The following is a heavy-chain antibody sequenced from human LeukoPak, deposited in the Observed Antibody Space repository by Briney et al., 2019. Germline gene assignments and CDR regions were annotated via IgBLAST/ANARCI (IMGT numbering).Heavy chain of an antibody. J-gene: IGHJ4*02. V-gene: IGHV4-34*01. CDR3: ARDPTLPAR. CDR2: INHSGST. Sequence: PSETLSLTCAVYGGSFSGYYWSWIRQPPGKGLEWIGEINHSGSTNYNPSLKSRVTISVDTSKNQFSLKLSSVTAADTAVYYCARDPTLPARWGQGTLVTVSS. CDR1: GGSFSGYY. D-gene: IGHD2/OR15-2a*01.